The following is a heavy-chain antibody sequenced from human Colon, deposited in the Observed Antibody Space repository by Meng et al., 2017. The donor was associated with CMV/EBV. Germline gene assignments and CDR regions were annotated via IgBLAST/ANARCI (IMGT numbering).Heavy chain of an antibody. D-gene: IGHD1-1*01. J-gene: IGHJ6*02. Sequence: GGSLRLSCAASGFSFSSYTMNWVLQAPGKGLEWVSSINYRGRDTYYGDSVKGRFTISRDNAKNSLYLQMNSLRAEDTAVYYCARALKPLGTRSGLDVWGQGTTVTVSS. V-gene: IGHV3-21*01. CDR3: ARALKPLGTRSGLDV. CDR2: INYRGRDT. CDR1: GFSFSSYT.